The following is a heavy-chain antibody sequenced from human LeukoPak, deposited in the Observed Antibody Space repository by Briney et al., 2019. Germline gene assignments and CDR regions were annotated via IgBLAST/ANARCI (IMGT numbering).Heavy chain of an antibody. J-gene: IGHJ3*02. D-gene: IGHD5-12*01. Sequence: PSETLSLTCTVSGGSISSYYWSWIRQSPGKGLEWIASIYYSGSTYYNPSLKSRVTISVDTSKNQLSLKLNSVTAADTAVYYCAPGGYIGYGHAFDIWGQGTMVTVSS. CDR3: APGGYIGYGHAFDI. CDR1: GGSISSYY. V-gene: IGHV4-39*07. CDR2: IYYSGST.